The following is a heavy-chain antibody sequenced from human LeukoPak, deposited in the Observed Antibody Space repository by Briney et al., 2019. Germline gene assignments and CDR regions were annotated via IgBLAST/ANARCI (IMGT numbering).Heavy chain of an antibody. D-gene: IGHD1-26*01. J-gene: IGHJ6*02. CDR1: GFTFSSCS. Sequence: GGSLRLSCAASGFTFSSCSMNWVRQAPGKGLEWVSYISTSSSTIYHADSVKGRFTISRDNAKNSLYLQMNSLRAEDTAVYYCARELGSYEGGYYGMDVWGQGTTVTVSS. CDR3: ARELGSYEGGYYGMDV. V-gene: IGHV3-48*01. CDR2: ISTSSSTI.